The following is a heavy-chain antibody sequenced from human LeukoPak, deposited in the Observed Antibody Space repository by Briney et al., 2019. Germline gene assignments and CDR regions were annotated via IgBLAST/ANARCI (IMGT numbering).Heavy chain of an antibody. CDR3: ARELPPGD. Sequence: GGSLRLSCAASGFTFSSYAMSWVRQAPGKGLEWVSVIYSGGSTYYADSVKGRFTISRDNSKNTLYLQMNSLRAEDTAVYYCARELPPGDWGQGTLVTVSS. CDR1: GFTFSSYA. V-gene: IGHV3-53*01. J-gene: IGHJ4*02. CDR2: IYSGGST. D-gene: IGHD7-27*01.